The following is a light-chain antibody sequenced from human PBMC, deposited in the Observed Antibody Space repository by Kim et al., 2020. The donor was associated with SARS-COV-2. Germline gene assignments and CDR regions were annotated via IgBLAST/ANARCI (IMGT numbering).Light chain of an antibody. CDR3: QQRSAWSIT. Sequence: EVVLTQSPATLSLSPGERATLSCRASQSITTELAWYQQKPGQPPRLLIYGESNRASGIPDRFSASGSGTEFALTISRLQPDDSAVYFCQQRSAWSITFGQGTRLEIK. CDR1: QSITTE. J-gene: IGKJ5*01. V-gene: IGKV3-11*01. CDR2: GES.